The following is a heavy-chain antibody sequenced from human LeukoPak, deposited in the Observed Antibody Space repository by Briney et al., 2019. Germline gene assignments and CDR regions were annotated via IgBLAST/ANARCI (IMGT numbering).Heavy chain of an antibody. CDR2: IYYSGST. CDR1: GGSISNISYY. D-gene: IGHD3-10*01. V-gene: IGHV4-39*07. J-gene: IGHJ4*02. CDR3: ARDQDYYGSGSYGPDY. Sequence: SETLSLTCTVSGGSISNISYYWGWIRQPPGKGLEWIGSIYYSGSTYYNPSLKSRVTISLDTSKNQFSLKLSSVTAADTAVYYCARDQDYYGSGSYGPDYWGQGTLVTVSS.